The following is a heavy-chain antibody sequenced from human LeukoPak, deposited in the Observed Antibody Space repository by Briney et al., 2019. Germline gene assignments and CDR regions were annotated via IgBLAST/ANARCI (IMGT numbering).Heavy chain of an antibody. J-gene: IGHJ4*01. Sequence: PGRSLRLSCAASGFTFSSFGMHRVRQAPGKGLEWVALIAYDGSNKFYTDSVKGRFTISRDNSKSTLYLQMSSLRAEDTALYYCAKEGLISGWTYHFDNWGQGTLVTVSS. V-gene: IGHV3-30*18. CDR3: AKEGLISGWTYHFDN. CDR1: GFTFSSFG. CDR2: IAYDGSNK. D-gene: IGHD6-19*01.